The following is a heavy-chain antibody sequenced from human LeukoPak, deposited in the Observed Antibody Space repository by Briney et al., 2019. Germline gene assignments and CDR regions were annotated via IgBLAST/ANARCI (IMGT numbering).Heavy chain of an antibody. CDR3: ASLGAGGSTVDY. J-gene: IGHJ4*02. CDR1: GGSISSSSYY. D-gene: IGHD6-13*01. Sequence: SETLSLTCTVSGGSISSSSYYWGWIRQPPGKGLEWIGSIYYSGSTYYYPSLKSRVTISVDTSKNQFSLKLSSVTAADTAVYYCASLGAGGSTVDYWGQGTLVTVSS. CDR2: IYYSGST. V-gene: IGHV4-39*01.